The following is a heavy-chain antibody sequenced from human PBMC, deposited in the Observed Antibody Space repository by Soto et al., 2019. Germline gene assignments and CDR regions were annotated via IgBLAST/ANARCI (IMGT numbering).Heavy chain of an antibody. CDR1: GFTFSSYA. D-gene: IGHD4-17*01. Sequence: GGSLRLSCAASGFTFSSYAMSWVRQAPGKGLEWVSAISGSGGSTYYADSVKGRFTISRDNSKNTLYLQMNSLRAEDTAVYYCAKGPYGDYEMFLDYWGQGTLVTVSS. V-gene: IGHV3-23*01. CDR3: AKGPYGDYEMFLDY. CDR2: ISGSGGST. J-gene: IGHJ4*02.